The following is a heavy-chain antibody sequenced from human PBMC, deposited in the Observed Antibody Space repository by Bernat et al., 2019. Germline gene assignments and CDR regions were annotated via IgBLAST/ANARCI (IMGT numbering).Heavy chain of an antibody. Sequence: QVQLQESGPGLVKPSETLSLTCTVSGGSISSYYWSWIRQPPGKGLEWIGYIYYSGSTNYNPSLKSRVTISVDTSKNQFSLKLSSVTAADTAVYYCARGGDFWSGYYPFDYWGQGTLVTVSS. CDR3: ARGGDFWSGYYPFDY. J-gene: IGHJ4*02. CDR2: IYYSGST. CDR1: GGSISSYY. V-gene: IGHV4-59*01. D-gene: IGHD3-3*01.